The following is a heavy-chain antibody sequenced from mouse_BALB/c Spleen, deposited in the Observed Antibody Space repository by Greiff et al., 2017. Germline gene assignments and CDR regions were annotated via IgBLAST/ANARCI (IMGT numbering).Heavy chain of an antibody. CDR1: GFNIKDNY. Sequence: EVQLQQSGAELVKPGASVKLSCTASGFNIKDNYMHWVKQRPEQGLEWIGRIDPANGNTKYDPKFQGKATITADTSSNTAYLQLSSLTSEDTAVYYCAYDYDWFAYWGQGTLVTVSA. CDR2: IDPANGNT. J-gene: IGHJ3*01. D-gene: IGHD2-4*01. V-gene: IGHV14-3*02. CDR3: AYDYDWFAY.